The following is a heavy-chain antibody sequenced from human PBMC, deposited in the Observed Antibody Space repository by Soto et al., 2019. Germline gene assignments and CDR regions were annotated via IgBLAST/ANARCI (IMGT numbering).Heavy chain of an antibody. D-gene: IGHD6-25*01. Sequence: GGSLRLSCAASGFTFDDYAMHWVRQAPGKGLEWVSGISWNSGSIGYADSGKGRFTISRDNAKNSLYLQMNSLRAEDTVVYYCAKTSGWGLYYGIDVWGQGTTVTVSS. CDR1: GFTFDDYA. CDR2: ISWNSGSI. J-gene: IGHJ6*02. V-gene: IGHV3-9*01. CDR3: AKTSGWGLYYGIDV.